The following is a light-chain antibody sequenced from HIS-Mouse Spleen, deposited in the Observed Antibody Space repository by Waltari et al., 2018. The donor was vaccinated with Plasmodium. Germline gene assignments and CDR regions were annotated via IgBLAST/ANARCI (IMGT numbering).Light chain of an antibody. CDR3: QTWGTGMGV. J-gene: IGLJ2*01. CDR1: SGPSSYA. CDR2: LNSDGSH. Sequence: QLVLTQSPSASASLGASVKLTCTLSSGPSSYAIAWHPQQPEKGPRYLMKLNSDGSHSKGDGIPDRFSGSSSGAERYLTISSLQSEDEADYYCQTWGTGMGVFGGGTKLTVL. V-gene: IGLV4-69*01.